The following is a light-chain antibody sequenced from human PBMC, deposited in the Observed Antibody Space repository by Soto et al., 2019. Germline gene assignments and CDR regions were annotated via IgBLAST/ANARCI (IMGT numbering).Light chain of an antibody. Sequence: DIQMTQAPSSLSAFVGDSVTIACRASQSVISYVNWYQQRPGNAPKLLIYGAISLQGGVPSRFSGSGTGTDFTLTIRGLQPEDSATYYCQQSYRAPQKFGQETKVDVK. CDR3: QQSYRAPQK. CDR2: GAI. J-gene: IGKJ1*01. V-gene: IGKV1-39*01. CDR1: QSVISY.